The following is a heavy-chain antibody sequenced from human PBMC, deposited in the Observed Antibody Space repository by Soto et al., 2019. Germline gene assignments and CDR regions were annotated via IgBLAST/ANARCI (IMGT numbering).Heavy chain of an antibody. Sequence: QVHLVQSGAEAKKPGASVKVSCKASGNSFTSSNIHWVRQAPGQSLEWMGRINAGDGHTTYSQKFQGRFAITKDTSATTAYMELSSLTSEDTAVYYCGSQELDILTGHYNLDSWGQGTLVTVSS. J-gene: IGHJ4*02. D-gene: IGHD3-9*01. CDR2: INAGDGHT. CDR3: GSQELDILTGHYNLDS. CDR1: GNSFTSSN. V-gene: IGHV1-3*01.